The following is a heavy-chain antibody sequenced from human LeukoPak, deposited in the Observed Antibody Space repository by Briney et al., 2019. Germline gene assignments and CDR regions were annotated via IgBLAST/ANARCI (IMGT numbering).Heavy chain of an antibody. D-gene: IGHD3-10*01. CDR3: ARGSYYGLVDY. CDR2: INSDGSST. CDR1: GFTFSSYW. Sequence: TGGSLRLSCAASGFTFSSYWMHWVRQAPGKGLVWVSRINSDGSSTSYVDSVKGRFTISRDNAKNTLYLQMNSLRAEDTAVYYCARGSYYGLVDYWGQGTLVTVSS. V-gene: IGHV3-74*01. J-gene: IGHJ4*02.